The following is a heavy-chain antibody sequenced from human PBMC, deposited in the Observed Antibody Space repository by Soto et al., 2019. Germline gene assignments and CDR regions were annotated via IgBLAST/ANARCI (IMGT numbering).Heavy chain of an antibody. V-gene: IGHV3-23*01. Sequence: PGGSLRLSCAASGFTFNNYAMGWVRQAPGKGLEWVSAITGGGSDTYYLDSVKGRFTISRDNSKSTLYLQMNSLRAEDTAIYYCAKLGSGGWSPHYYFDYWGQGTLVTVSS. J-gene: IGHJ4*02. CDR3: AKLGSGGWSPHYYFDY. D-gene: IGHD2-15*01. CDR2: ITGGGSDT. CDR1: GFTFNNYA.